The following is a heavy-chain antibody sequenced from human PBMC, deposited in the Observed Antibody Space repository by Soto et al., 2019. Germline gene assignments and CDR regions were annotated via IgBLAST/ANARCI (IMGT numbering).Heavy chain of an antibody. CDR1: GYTFTGYY. Sequence: GASVKVSCKASGYTFTGYYMHWVRQAPGQGLEWMGWINPNSGGTNYAQKFQGWVTMTRDTSISTAYMELRSLRSDDTAVYYCARDLYGSGSYYLPYYYYYMDVWGKGTTVTVSS. CDR3: ARDLYGSGSYYLPYYYYYMDV. J-gene: IGHJ6*03. D-gene: IGHD3-10*01. V-gene: IGHV1-2*04. CDR2: INPNSGGT.